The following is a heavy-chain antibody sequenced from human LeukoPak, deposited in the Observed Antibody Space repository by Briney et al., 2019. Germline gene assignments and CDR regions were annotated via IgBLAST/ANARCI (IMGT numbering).Heavy chain of an antibody. D-gene: IGHD6-19*01. CDR3: AKDFGSGWYWRYFQH. Sequence: QTGGSLRLSCSASGFTFSSYRMHWVRQAPGKVLEWVAALWYDGSNKYYADSVKGRFTISRDNSRNALDLQMNSLRAEDTAVYYCAKDFGSGWYWRYFQHWGQGTLVTGSS. CDR2: LWYDGSNK. J-gene: IGHJ1*01. CDR1: GFTFSSYR. V-gene: IGHV3-33*06.